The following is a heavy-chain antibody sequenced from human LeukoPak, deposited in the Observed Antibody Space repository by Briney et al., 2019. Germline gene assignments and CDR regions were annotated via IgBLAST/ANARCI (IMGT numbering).Heavy chain of an antibody. V-gene: IGHV3-7*01. CDR3: ARDEISGYFVY. CDR1: GFTFSNYW. CDR2: IKEDGSMK. J-gene: IGHJ4*02. D-gene: IGHD1-26*01. Sequence: AGGSLSLSCADSGFTFSNYWMSWVRQAPGRGLEWVANIKEDGSMKQYMDSVRGRFTISRDNAKRSLYLQMSSLKAEDSAVYYCARDEISGYFVYWGQGTLVTVSS.